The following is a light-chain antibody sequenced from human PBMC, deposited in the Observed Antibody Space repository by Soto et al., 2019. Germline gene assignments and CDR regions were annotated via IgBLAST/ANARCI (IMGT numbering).Light chain of an antibody. CDR3: QQRSNWPPWT. J-gene: IGKJ1*01. Sequence: IVLTQSPDTVSLSPGERATLSCRASQSVSSYLAWYQQKPGQAPRLLIYDASNRATGIPARFSGSGSGTDFTLTISSLEPEDFAVYYCQQRSNWPPWTFGQGTKVDIK. V-gene: IGKV3-11*01. CDR1: QSVSSY. CDR2: DAS.